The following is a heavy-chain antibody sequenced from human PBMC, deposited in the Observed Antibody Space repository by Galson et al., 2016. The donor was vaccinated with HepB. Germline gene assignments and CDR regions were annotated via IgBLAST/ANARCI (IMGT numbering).Heavy chain of an antibody. Sequence: SLRLSCAASGFTFSSYSMNWVRQAPGKGLEWVSYISSSSSTIYYADSVKGRFTISRDNSKNTLYLQMNSLRAEDTAVYYCAKDFTMIVVPYYYYGMDVWGQGTTVTVSS. CDR2: ISSSSSTI. CDR1: GFTFSSYS. V-gene: IGHV3-48*01. J-gene: IGHJ6*02. D-gene: IGHD3-22*01. CDR3: AKDFTMIVVPYYYYGMDV.